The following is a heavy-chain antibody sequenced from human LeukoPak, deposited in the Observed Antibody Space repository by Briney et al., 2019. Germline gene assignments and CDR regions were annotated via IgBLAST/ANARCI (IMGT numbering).Heavy chain of an antibody. CDR2: ISGSGDTT. Sequence: GGSLRLSCDTSGFTFSNYAMNWVRQAPGKGLEWVSAISGSGDTTYYADSVKGRFTISRDNPKNTLYLQMNSLRAEDTAFYFCAKRGVVIRVILVGFHKEANYFDSWGQGALVTVSS. D-gene: IGHD3-22*01. J-gene: IGHJ4*02. CDR3: AKRGVVIRVILVGFHKEANYFDS. CDR1: GFTFSNYA. V-gene: IGHV3-23*01.